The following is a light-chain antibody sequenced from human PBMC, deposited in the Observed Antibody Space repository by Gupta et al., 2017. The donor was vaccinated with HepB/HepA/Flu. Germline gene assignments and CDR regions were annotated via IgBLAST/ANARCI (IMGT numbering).Light chain of an antibody. CDR1: QSVSSSY. Sequence: ERGLTQSPGTRSLSPGERTTLSCRASQSVSSSYVAWYQQKPGQAPRLLIYGASSRATGIPDRFSGSGSGTDFTLTITRLEPEDFAVYYCQQYGSSPFTFGQGTKVDIK. CDR2: GAS. J-gene: IGKJ3*01. CDR3: QQYGSSPFT. V-gene: IGKV3-20*01.